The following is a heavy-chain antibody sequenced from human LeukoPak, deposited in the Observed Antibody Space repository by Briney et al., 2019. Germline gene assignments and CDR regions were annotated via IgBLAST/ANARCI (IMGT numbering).Heavy chain of an antibody. Sequence: PGGSLSLSCAAPGFTVSSNYMSWVRQAPGKGLEWVSVICSGGSTYYADSVKGRFTISRDTSKNTLYLQMNSLRAEDTAVYYCARVNDFWSGYYLDYWGQGTLVTASS. J-gene: IGHJ4*02. V-gene: IGHV3-66*02. CDR3: ARVNDFWSGYYLDY. CDR2: ICSGGST. CDR1: GFTVSSNY. D-gene: IGHD3-3*01.